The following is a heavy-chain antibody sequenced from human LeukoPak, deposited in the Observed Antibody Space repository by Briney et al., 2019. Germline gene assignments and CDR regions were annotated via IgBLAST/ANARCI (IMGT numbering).Heavy chain of an antibody. J-gene: IGHJ4*02. V-gene: IGHV4-34*01. CDR3: ARGKIADDSSGYYSDY. D-gene: IGHD3-22*01. CDR2: INHSGST. Sequence: SETLSLTCAVYGGSFSWYYWSWIRQPPGKGLEWVGEINHSGSTNYNPYLKSRVTISVDTSKNQSSLKMSSVTAADTAVYYCARGKIADDSSGYYSDYWGQGTLVTVSS. CDR1: GGSFSWYY.